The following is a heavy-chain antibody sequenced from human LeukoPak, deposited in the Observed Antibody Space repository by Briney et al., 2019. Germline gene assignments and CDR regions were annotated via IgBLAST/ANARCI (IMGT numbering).Heavy chain of an antibody. Sequence: GESLRLSCAASGFTFSSYSVNWVRQAPGKGLEWVSIISRDSGTIIYADSVKGRFTIPRDNAKNSLYLQMNSLGAEDTAVYFCAASPPGGPIDYWGQGALVSVSS. CDR3: AASPPGGPIDY. CDR1: GFTFSSYS. J-gene: IGHJ4*02. V-gene: IGHV3-21*01. CDR2: ISRDSGTI. D-gene: IGHD3-16*01.